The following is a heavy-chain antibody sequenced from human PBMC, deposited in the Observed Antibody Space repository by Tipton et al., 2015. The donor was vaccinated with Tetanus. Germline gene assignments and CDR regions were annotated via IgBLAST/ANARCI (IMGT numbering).Heavy chain of an antibody. V-gene: IGHV4-31*03. CDR2: IHYSGST. CDR1: GASVSSGGYY. Sequence: TLSLTCTVSGASVSSGGYYWSWIRQPPGKGLEWIGYIHYSGSTYYNPSLKTRVTISADTSKNQFSLKLISVTAADTAVYYCARGGSYHTPTGYWGQATLVPVSS. D-gene: IGHD1-26*01. J-gene: IGHJ4*02. CDR3: ARGGSYHTPTGY.